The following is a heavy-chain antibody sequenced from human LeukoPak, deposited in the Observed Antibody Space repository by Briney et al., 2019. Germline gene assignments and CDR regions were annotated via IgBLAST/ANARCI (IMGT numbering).Heavy chain of an antibody. CDR3: ARDQHIVVVTAMLY. J-gene: IGHJ4*02. D-gene: IGHD2-21*02. Sequence: GGSLRLSCAASGFTFSSYGMHWVRQAPGKGLEWVAVISYDGSNKYYADSVKGRFTISRDNSKNTLYLQMNSLRAEDTAVYYCARDQHIVVVTAMLYWGQGTLVTVSS. CDR2: ISYDGSNK. V-gene: IGHV3-30*19. CDR1: GFTFSSYG.